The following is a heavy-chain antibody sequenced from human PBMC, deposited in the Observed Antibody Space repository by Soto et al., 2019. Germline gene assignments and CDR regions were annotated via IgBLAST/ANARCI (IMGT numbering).Heavy chain of an antibody. CDR2: ISDYNGNT. D-gene: IGHD3-10*01. Sequence: QVQLVQSGPEVKKPGASVKVSCEASGYSFASYGLSWVRQAPGQGLEWLGWISDYNGNTNFAQNFQGRVTLTIDTSTSTAYMDLRSLKSDDTAVYYCARDNPCASGTETEYWGQGTLVTVSS. J-gene: IGHJ4*02. CDR1: GYSFASYG. V-gene: IGHV1-18*04. CDR3: ARDNPCASGTETEY.